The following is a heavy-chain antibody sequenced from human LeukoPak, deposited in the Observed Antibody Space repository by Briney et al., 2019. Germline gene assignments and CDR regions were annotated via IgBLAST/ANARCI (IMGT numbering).Heavy chain of an antibody. J-gene: IGHJ4*02. CDR1: GFTVSSNY. CDR3: ASRVVLASTKSGFDY. CDR2: IYSADNT. D-gene: IGHD2/OR15-2a*01. Sequence: GGSLRLSCAASGFTVSSNYMSWVRQAPGKGLEWVSIIYSADNTYYADSVKGRFTISRDSSKNTLYLQMNSLRAEDTAVYFCASRVVLASTKSGFDYWGQGTLVTVSS. V-gene: IGHV3-66*01.